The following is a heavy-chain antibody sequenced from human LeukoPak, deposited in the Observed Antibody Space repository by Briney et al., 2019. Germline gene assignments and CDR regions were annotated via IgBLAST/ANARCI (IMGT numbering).Heavy chain of an antibody. J-gene: IGHJ1*01. Sequence: GGSLRLSCAASGFTFSSYGMHWVRQAPGKGLEWVAFIRYDGSNKYYADSVKGRFTISRDNSKNTLYLQMNSLRAEDTAVYYCAKDDSSGYYPEYFQHWGQGTLVTVPS. CDR3: AKDDSSGYYPEYFQH. CDR1: GFTFSSYG. D-gene: IGHD3-22*01. V-gene: IGHV3-30*02. CDR2: IRYDGSNK.